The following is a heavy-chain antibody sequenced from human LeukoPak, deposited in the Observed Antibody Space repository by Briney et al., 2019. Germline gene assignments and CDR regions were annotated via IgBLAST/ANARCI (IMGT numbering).Heavy chain of an antibody. Sequence: GGSLRLSCEASASAFSRSWMSWVRQAPGKGPEWVALMRLPGNPIYYLESVKGRFTISRDNSKNLLYLQMDNLRAEDTAVYYCVIDRGAHWGQGTLVTVSS. CDR3: VIDRGAH. J-gene: IGHJ4*02. CDR1: ASAFSRSW. V-gene: IGHV3-7*01. CDR2: MRLPGNPI.